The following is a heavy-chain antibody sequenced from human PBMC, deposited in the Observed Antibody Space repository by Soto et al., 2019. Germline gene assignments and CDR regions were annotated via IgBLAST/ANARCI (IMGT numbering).Heavy chain of an antibody. J-gene: IGHJ5*02. CDR3: AAILLTGVYDA. Sequence: PGKGLEWVSYISSSSSTIYYADSVKGRLTISRDNAKNPLYLQVDALRVEDTAVYYCAAILLTGVYDAWGLGTRVSVS. D-gene: IGHD2-8*01. V-gene: IGHV3-48*01. CDR2: ISSSSSTI.